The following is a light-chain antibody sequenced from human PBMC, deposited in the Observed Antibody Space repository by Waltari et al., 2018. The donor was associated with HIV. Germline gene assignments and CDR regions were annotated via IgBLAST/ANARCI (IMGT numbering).Light chain of an antibody. CDR3: QQYSRFPVT. CDR1: QSITNF. J-gene: IGKJ2*01. V-gene: IGKV1-5*03. Sequence: DIQMTQSPSTLSASIGDRVTITCRASQSITNFFAWYQQKPGRAPNLLISRASILQSGVPSHFSGSGSGTHFPLTISGLRLDYFSTYYSQQYSRFPVTFGQGTKL. CDR2: RAS.